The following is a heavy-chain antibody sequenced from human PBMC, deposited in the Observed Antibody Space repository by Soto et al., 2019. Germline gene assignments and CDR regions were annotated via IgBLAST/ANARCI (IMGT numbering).Heavy chain of an antibody. CDR1: GCTFSSYG. CDR2: IIPIFGTA. D-gene: IGHD3-9*01. J-gene: IGHJ6*02. V-gene: IGHV1-69*13. CDR3: VREGGEYDILTGYYPDYYYSYGMDV. Sequence: SVKVSCKASGCTFSSYGISWVRQAPGQGLEWMGGIIPIFGTANYAQKFQGRGTITADESTSTAYMELSSLRSEDPAVYSCVREGGEYDILTGYYPDYYYSYGMDVWGPGTPVTVSS.